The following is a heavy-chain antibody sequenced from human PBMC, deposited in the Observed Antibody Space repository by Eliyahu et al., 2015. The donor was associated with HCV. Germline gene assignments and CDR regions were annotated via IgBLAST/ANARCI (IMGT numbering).Heavy chain of an antibody. J-gene: IGHJ5*02. V-gene: IGHV4-4*02. CDR2: IYHSGTT. Sequence: VQLQESGPGLVRASGTLSLTCAVSGDSIISSYWWGGVRQSPGKGLEWIGEIYHSGTTKSNPSLKSRVTISVNTSKNDFSLNLASVTAADTAIYYCARGRVYFEFWSGSNWFDPWGQGTLVTVSS. CDR3: ARGRVYFEFWSGSNWFDP. D-gene: IGHD3-3*01. CDR1: GDSIISSYW.